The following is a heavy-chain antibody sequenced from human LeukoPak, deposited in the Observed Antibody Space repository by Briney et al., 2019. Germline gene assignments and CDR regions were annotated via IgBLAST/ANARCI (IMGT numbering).Heavy chain of an antibody. J-gene: IGHJ4*02. CDR3: VLTTVTTSIEY. CDR1: GFTFSSYW. CDR2: IKQDGSEK. V-gene: IGHV3-7*01. Sequence: PGGSLRLSCAASGFTFSSYWMSWVRQAPGKGLEWVANIKQDGSEKSYVDSVKGRFTISRDNAKNSLYLQMNSLRAEDTAVYYCVLTTVTTSIEYWGQGTLVTVSS. D-gene: IGHD4-17*01.